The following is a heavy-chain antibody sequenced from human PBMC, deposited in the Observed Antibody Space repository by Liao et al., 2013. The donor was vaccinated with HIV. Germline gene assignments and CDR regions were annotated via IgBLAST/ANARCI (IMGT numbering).Heavy chain of an antibody. J-gene: IGHJ5*02. CDR2: INHRGST. CDR1: GGSFSGYY. Sequence: QVQLQQWGAGLLKPSETLSLTCAVYGGSFSGYYWSWIRQPPGKGLEWIGEINHRGSTNYNPSLKSRVTISVDTSKNQFSLKVTSVTAADTGVYYCAYGFFTWSQGILVTVS. CDR3: AYGFFT. D-gene: IGHD3-3*01. V-gene: IGHV4-34*01.